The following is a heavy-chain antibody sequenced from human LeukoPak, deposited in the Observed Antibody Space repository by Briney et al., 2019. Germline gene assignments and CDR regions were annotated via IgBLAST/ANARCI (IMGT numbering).Heavy chain of an antibody. CDR2: IYYSGST. J-gene: IGHJ6*02. D-gene: IGHD5-18*01. CDR3: ARVGYSYGVASYYYYGMDV. CDR1: GGSISSGGYY. Sequence: SETLSLTCTVSGGSISSGGYYWSWIGQHPGKGLEWIGYIYYSGSTYYNPSLKSRVTISVDTSKNQFSLKLSSVTAADTAVYYCARVGYSYGVASYYYYGMDVWGQGTTVTVSS. V-gene: IGHV4-31*03.